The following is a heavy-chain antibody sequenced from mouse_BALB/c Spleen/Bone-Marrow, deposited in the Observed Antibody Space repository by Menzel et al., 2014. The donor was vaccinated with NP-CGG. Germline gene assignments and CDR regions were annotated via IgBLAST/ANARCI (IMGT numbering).Heavy chain of an antibody. D-gene: IGHD1-1*01. CDR3: TRSNYGYWYFDV. CDR1: GYTFSSYY. J-gene: IGHJ1*01. CDR2: INPSNGGT. V-gene: IGHV1S81*02. Sequence: QVQLQQPGAELVKPGASVKLSCKASGYTFSSYYMYWVKQRPGQGLEWIGEINPSNGGTKFNEKLKSKATLTVDKSSSTAYMQLSSLTSEDSAVYYCTRSNYGYWYFDVWGAGTTVTVSS.